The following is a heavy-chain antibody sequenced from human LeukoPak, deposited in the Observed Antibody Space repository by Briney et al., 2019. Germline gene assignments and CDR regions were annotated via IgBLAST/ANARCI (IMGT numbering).Heavy chain of an antibody. CDR1: GFTVSSTY. J-gene: IGHJ4*02. V-gene: IGHV3-66*02. Sequence: GGSLRLSCAASGFTVSSTYMSWVRQAPGKGLDWVSVIYSGGSTFYADFVKGRFTISRDTSKNTLYLQMHSLRPEDTAVYYCASDSNYDHWGQGTLVAVSS. CDR2: IYSGGST. D-gene: IGHD6-13*01. CDR3: ASDSNYDH.